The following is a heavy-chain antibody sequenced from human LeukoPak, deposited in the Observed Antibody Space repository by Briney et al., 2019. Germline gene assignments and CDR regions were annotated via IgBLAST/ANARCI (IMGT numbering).Heavy chain of an antibody. CDR2: INHSGST. J-gene: IGHJ4*02. CDR3: ATIVGATESNFDY. V-gene: IGHV4-34*01. Sequence: SETLSLTCAVYGGSFSGCYWSWIRQPPGKGLEWIGEINHSGSTNYNPSLKSRVTISVDTSKNQFSLKLSSVTAADTAVYYCATIVGATESNFDYWGQGTLVTVSS. CDR1: GGSFSGCY. D-gene: IGHD1-26*01.